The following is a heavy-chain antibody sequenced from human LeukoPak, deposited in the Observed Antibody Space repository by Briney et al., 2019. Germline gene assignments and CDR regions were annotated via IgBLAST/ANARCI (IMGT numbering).Heavy chain of an antibody. CDR2: IYHSGST. J-gene: IGHJ6*03. CDR3: ARHPHYYYFMDV. Sequence: PSETLSLTCAVSGYSISSGYYWGWIRQPPGKGLEWIGSIYHSGSTYYNPSLKSRVTISVDTSKNQFSLKLSSVTAADTAVYYCARHPHYYYFMDVWGKGTTVTVSS. V-gene: IGHV4-38-2*01. CDR1: GYSISSGYY.